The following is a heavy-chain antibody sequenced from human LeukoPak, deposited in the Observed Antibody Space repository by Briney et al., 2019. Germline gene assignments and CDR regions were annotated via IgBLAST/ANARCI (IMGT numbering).Heavy chain of an antibody. V-gene: IGHV3-30*03. CDR3: ATVAAAGSSVFDY. Sequence: GRSLRLSCAASGFTFSSYGMHWVRQAPGKGLEWVAVISYDGRNKYYAGPVKGRFTISRDSSKNTLFLQMNSLRTEDTAVYYCATVAAAGSSVFDYWGQGTLVTVSS. J-gene: IGHJ4*02. CDR2: ISYDGRNK. D-gene: IGHD6-13*01. CDR1: GFTFSSYG.